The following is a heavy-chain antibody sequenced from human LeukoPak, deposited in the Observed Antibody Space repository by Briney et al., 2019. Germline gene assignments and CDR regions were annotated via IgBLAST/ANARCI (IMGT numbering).Heavy chain of an antibody. CDR1: GFTFSSYA. D-gene: IGHD4-23*01. Sequence: GGSLRVSCAASGFTFSSYAMNWVRQAPGKGLEYVSAISSNGVTTYYADSVKGRFTISRDNSKNTLYLQMSSLRAEDTAVYYCVTRRTTVVTHDFWGQGTLVTVSS. CDR3: VTRRTTVVTHDF. J-gene: IGHJ4*02. V-gene: IGHV3-64D*09. CDR2: ISSNGVTT.